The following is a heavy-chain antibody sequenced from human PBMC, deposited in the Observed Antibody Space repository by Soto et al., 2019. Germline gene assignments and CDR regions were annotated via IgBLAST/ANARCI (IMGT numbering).Heavy chain of an antibody. CDR2: IYYSGST. V-gene: IGHV4-39*07. Sequence: SETLSLTCTVSGGSISSSSYYWGWIRQPPGKGLEWIGSIYYSGSTYYNPSLKSRVTISVDTSKNQFSLKLSSVTAADTAVYYCARALLLRLGELSVRRTDYGMDFWGQGTTVTVS. CDR3: ARALLLRLGELSVRRTDYGMDF. CDR1: GGSISSSSYY. J-gene: IGHJ6*02. D-gene: IGHD3-16*02.